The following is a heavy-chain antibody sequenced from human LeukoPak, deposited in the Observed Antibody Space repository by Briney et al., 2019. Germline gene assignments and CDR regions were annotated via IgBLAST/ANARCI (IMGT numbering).Heavy chain of an antibody. J-gene: IGHJ6*03. V-gene: IGHV3-7*01. D-gene: IGHD6-19*01. Sequence: GRSLRLSCAASGFTFSSYWMSWVRQAPGKGLEWVANINQDGSNKNYADSVKGRFTISRDNSKNTLYLQMNSLRAEDTAVYYCAKGSKAVLFTRDYYLDVWGKGTTVTISS. CDR2: INQDGSNK. CDR1: GFTFSSYW. CDR3: AKGSKAVLFTRDYYLDV.